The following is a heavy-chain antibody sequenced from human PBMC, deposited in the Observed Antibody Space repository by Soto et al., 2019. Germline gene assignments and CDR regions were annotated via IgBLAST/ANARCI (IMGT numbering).Heavy chain of an antibody. CDR2: ISNDGSST. D-gene: IGHD2-2*01. Sequence: EMQLVESGGGLVQPGGSLRLSCAASGFTFSSYWMHWVRQAPGKGLVWVSRISNDGSSTSYADSVKGRFTISRDNAENTLFLQVNSRRAEDTAVYYCARVPYCSSTSCYSYFDYWGQGTLVTVSS. CDR1: GFTFSSYW. CDR3: ARVPYCSSTSCYSYFDY. V-gene: IGHV3-74*01. J-gene: IGHJ4*02.